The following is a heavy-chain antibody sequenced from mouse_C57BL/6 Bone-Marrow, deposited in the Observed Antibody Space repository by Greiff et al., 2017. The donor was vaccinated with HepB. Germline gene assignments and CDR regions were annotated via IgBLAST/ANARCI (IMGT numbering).Heavy chain of an antibody. CDR2: IDPADGDT. J-gene: IGHJ2*01. CDR3: ASGGVAWDY. V-gene: IGHV14-1*01. D-gene: IGHD1-1*02. Sequence: EVQLQQSGAELVKPGASVKLSCTASGFTFTGYCMHWVKQRPGQGLEWIGGIDPADGDTDYDPKFQGKATMTADTSSNTAYLQLSSLTSEDSAVYYCASGGVAWDYWGQGTTVTVSS. CDR1: GFTFTGYC.